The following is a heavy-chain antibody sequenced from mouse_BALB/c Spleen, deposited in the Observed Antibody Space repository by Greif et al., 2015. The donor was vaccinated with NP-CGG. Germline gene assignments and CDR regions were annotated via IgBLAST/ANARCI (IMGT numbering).Heavy chain of an antibody. CDR1: GFSLTSYG. V-gene: IGHV2-9*02. CDR2: IWAGGST. J-gene: IGHJ2*01. CDR3: ARDITTVAQYYFDY. Sequence: VKLMESGPGLVAPSQSLSITCTVSGFSLTSYGVHWVRQPPGKGLEWLGVIWAGGSTNYNSALMSRLSISKDNPKSQVFLKMNSLQTDDTAMYYCARDITTVAQYYFDYWGQGTTLTVSS. D-gene: IGHD1-1*01.